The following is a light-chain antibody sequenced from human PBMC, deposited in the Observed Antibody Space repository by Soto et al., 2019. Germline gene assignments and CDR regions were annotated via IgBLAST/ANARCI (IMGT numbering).Light chain of an antibody. CDR1: SSDVGGYNY. V-gene: IGLV2-14*01. J-gene: IGLJ2*01. CDR2: DVS. CDR3: SSHTSSSIVV. Sequence: QSALTQPASVSGSPGQSITISRTGTSSDVGGYNYVSWYQQHPGKAPKLMIYDVSNRPSGVSTRFSGSKSGNTASLTISGLQAEDEADYYCSSHTSSSIVVFGGGTKLTVL.